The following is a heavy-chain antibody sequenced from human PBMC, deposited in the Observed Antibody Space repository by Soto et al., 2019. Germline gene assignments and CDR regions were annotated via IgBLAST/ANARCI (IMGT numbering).Heavy chain of an antibody. J-gene: IGHJ4*02. CDR3: ARSGRCDHSVCFRPADY. CDR2: IIPVLNVA. V-gene: IGHV1-69*02. D-gene: IGHD6-25*01. Sequence: ASVKVSCRASGDTFNSYTITWVRQAPGQGLQWMGRIIPVLNVANYAQQFQDRVTIIADMSTSTAYMELSSLTSEDTAVYYCARSGRCDHSVCFRPADYWGQGTLVTVSS. CDR1: GDTFNSYT.